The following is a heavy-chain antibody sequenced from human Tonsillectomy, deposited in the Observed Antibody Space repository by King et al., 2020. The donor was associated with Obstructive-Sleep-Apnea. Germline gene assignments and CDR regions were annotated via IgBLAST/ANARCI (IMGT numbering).Heavy chain of an antibody. CDR2: IIPIFGTA. CDR1: GGTFSSHA. CDR3: TRDGYLPDAFDI. V-gene: IGHV1-69*01. Sequence: VQLVESGAEVKKPGSSVKVSCKASGGTFSSHAISWVRQAPGQGLEWMGGIIPIFGTANYAQKFQGRVTITADESTSTAYMELSSLRSEDTAVYYCTRDGYLPDAFDIWGQGTMVTVSS. J-gene: IGHJ3*02. D-gene: IGHD5-12*01.